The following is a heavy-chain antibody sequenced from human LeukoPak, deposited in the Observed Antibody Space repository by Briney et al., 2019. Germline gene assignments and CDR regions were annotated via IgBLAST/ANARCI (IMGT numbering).Heavy chain of an antibody. CDR2: ISYDGSNK. Sequence: GGSLRLSCAASGFTFSNYAMHWVRQAPGKGLEWVAAISYDGSNKYYADSVKGRFAISRDNSKNTLYLLMNSLRAEDTAVYYCARDSREGYSYGSYFDYWGQGTLVTVSS. CDR1: GFTFSNYA. V-gene: IGHV3-30*09. CDR3: ARDSREGYSYGSYFDY. D-gene: IGHD5-18*01. J-gene: IGHJ4*02.